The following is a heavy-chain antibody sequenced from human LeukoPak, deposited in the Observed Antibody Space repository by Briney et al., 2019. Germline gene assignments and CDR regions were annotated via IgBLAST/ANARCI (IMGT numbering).Heavy chain of an antibody. Sequence: PGRSLRLSCAASGFTFSGYGMHWVRQAPGKGLEWVAVIWYDGSNKYYADSVKGRFTISRDNSKNTLYLQMNSLRAEDTAVYYCARDGPRLNPAAQTVRWFFDCWGQGTLVTVSS. CDR2: IWYDGSNK. CDR1: GFTFSGYG. D-gene: IGHD4-23*01. CDR3: ARDGPRLNPAAQTVRWFFDC. J-gene: IGHJ4*02. V-gene: IGHV3-33*01.